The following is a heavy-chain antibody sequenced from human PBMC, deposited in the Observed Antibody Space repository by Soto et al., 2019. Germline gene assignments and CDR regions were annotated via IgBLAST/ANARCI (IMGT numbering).Heavy chain of an antibody. J-gene: IGHJ4*02. D-gene: IGHD6-19*01. V-gene: IGHV4-30-2*01. CDR1: GGSISSGGYS. CDR3: ARDQPAIRLDHSGWPI. Sequence: SETLSLTCAVSGGSISSGGYSWSWIRQPPGKGLEWIGYIYHSGSTYYNPSLKSRVTISVDRSKNQFSLKLSSVTAADTAVYYCARDQPAIRLDHSGWPIWGQGTLVTVSS. CDR2: IYHSGST.